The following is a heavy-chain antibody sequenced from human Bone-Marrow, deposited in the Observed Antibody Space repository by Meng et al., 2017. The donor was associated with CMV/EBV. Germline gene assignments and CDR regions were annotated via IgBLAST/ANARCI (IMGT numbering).Heavy chain of an antibody. CDR3: ARDQERYYDFWSGYSNWFDP. CDR2: IHYDGSHK. J-gene: IGHJ5*02. CDR1: GFTFSSYG. V-gene: IGHV3-30*02. D-gene: IGHD3-3*01. Sequence: GGSLRLSCAASGFTFSSYGMHWVRQAPGKGLEWVAFIHYDGSHKDYADSVKGRLTISRDNSRNMLFLQMNSLRAEDTAVYYCARDQERYYDFWSGYSNWFDPWGQGTLVTVSS.